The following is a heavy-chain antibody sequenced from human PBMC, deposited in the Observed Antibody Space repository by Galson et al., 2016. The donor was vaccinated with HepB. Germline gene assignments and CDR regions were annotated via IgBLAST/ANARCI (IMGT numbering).Heavy chain of an antibody. D-gene: IGHD6-13*01. CDR3: AKGQRSTWWDGMDV. J-gene: IGHJ6*02. CDR1: GFTFDDYA. CDR2: ISWNSGSI. V-gene: IGHV3-9*01. Sequence: SLRLSCAASGFTFDDYAMYWVRQAPGKGLEWVSGISWNSGSIGYADSVKGRFAISRDNAKNSLCLQMNSLRAEDTALYYCAKGQRSTWWDGMDVWGQGTTVTFSS.